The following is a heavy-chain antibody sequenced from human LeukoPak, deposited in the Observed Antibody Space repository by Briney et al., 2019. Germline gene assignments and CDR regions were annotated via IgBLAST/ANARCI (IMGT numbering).Heavy chain of an antibody. V-gene: IGHV4-4*07. CDR3: AGRAQTTGWSFDY. J-gene: IGHJ4*02. CDR1: GGSISSYY. D-gene: IGHD6-19*01. CDR2: IHTSGST. Sequence: SETLSLTCIVSGGSISSYYWSWIRQPAGKGLEWIGQIHTSGSTNYNPSLKSRVAISVDTSKNQFSLELSSVTAADTAVYYCAGRAQTTGWSFDYWGQGALVTVSS.